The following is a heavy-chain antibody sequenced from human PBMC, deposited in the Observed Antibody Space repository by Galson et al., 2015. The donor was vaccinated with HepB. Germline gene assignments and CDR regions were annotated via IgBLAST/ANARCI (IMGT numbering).Heavy chain of an antibody. CDR1: GYTFTSYA. J-gene: IGHJ6*02. D-gene: IGHD6-19*01. V-gene: IGHV1-3*01. CDR2: INAGNGNR. Sequence: SVKVSCKASGYTFTSYAMHWVRQAPGQRLEWMGWINAGNGNRKYSQKFQGRVTITRDTSASTAYMELSSLRSEDTAVYYCARGLYSSGWPAPGWGMDVWGQGTTVTVSS. CDR3: ARGLYSSGWPAPGWGMDV.